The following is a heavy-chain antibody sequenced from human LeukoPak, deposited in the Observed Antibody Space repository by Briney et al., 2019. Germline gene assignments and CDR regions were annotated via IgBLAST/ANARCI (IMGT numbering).Heavy chain of an antibody. CDR1: GGSISSYY. J-gene: IGHJ2*01. D-gene: IGHD2-21*01. V-gene: IGHV4-59*12. CDR2: IYYGGST. CDR3: ARDDSGYFDL. Sequence: SETLSLTCTVSGGSISSYYWSWIRQPPGKGLEWIGYIYYGGSTNYIPSLKSRVTISVDTSKNQFSLKLSSVTAADTAVYYCARDDSGYFDLWGRGTLVTVSS.